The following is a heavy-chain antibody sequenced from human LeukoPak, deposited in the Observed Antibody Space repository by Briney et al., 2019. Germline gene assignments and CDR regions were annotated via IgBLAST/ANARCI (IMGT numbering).Heavy chain of an antibody. CDR3: ARVRRTDYYDSSGYYSYYFDY. CDR1: GGSMNNYY. D-gene: IGHD3-22*01. V-gene: IGHV4-59*12. CDR2: VYYSGST. Sequence: SETLSLTCSVSGGSMNNYYWSWIRQPPGKGLEWIGNVYYSGSTDSNPSLKSRVTMSVDTSKNQFSLKLSSVTAADTAVYYCARVRRTDYYDSSGYYSYYFDYWGQGTLVTVSS. J-gene: IGHJ4*02.